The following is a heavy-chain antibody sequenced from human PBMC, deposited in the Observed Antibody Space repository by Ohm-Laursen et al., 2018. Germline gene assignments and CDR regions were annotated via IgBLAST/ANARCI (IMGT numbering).Heavy chain of an antibody. V-gene: IGHV4-59*07. CDR3: ARVSRRDGYNPLGY. CDR1: GGSISTYY. J-gene: IGHJ4*02. Sequence: SDTLSLTCSVSGGSISTYYWTWIRQPPGKGLEWIGYIYYSGSTNYNPSLRSRVTISVDTSKNQFSLKLSSVTAADTAVYYCARVSRRDGYNPLGYWGQGTLVTVSS. D-gene: IGHD5-24*01. CDR2: IYYSGST.